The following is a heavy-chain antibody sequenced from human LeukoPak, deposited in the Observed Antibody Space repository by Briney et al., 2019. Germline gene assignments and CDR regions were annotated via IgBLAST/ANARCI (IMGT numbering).Heavy chain of an antibody. J-gene: IGHJ3*02. Sequence: SQTLSLTCTVSGGSISRGDYYWSWIRQPPGKGLEWIGYIYYSGSTYYNPSLKSRVTISVDTSKNQFSLKLSSVTAADTAVYYCAREGSSRSAFDIWGQGTMVTVSS. CDR2: IYYSGST. V-gene: IGHV4-30-4*08. CDR1: GGSISRGDYY. CDR3: AREGSSRSAFDI. D-gene: IGHD6-13*01.